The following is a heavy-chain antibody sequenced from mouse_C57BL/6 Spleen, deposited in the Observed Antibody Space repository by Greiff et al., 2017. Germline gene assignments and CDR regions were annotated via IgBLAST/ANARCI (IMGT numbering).Heavy chain of an antibody. CDR3: ARACITTVVARDYFDY. CDR2: IYPGDGDT. J-gene: IGHJ2*01. D-gene: IGHD1-1*01. V-gene: IGHV1-82*01. CDR1: GYAFSSSW. Sequence: VQLQQSGPELVKPGASVKISCKASGYAFSSSWMNWVKQRPGKGLEWIGRIYPGDGDTNYNGKFKGKATLTADKSSSTAYMQLSSLTSEDSAVYFCARACITTVVARDYFDYWGQGTTLTVSS.